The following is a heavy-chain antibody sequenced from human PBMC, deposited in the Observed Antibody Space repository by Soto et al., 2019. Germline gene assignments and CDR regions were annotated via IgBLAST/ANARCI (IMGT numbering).Heavy chain of an antibody. D-gene: IGHD3-10*01. V-gene: IGHV1-2*04. CDR1: GYTFTGYY. CDR2: INPNSGGT. J-gene: IGHJ4*02. CDR3: ARVGITMVRGAVYYFDY. Sequence: ASVKVSCKASGYTFTGYYMHWVRQAPGQVLEWTGWINPNSGGTNYAQKFQGWVTMTRDTSISTAYMELSRLRSDDTAVYYCARVGITMVRGAVYYFDYWGQGTLVTVSS.